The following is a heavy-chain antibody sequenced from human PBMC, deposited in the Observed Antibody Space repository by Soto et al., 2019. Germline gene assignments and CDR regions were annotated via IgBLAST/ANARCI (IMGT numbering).Heavy chain of an antibody. Sequence: ASVKVSCKASGYTFTSYGIGWVRQASGQGLEWMVCISAYDGNKNYAQKLQGRVTMTTDTSTSTVYMELRSLRSDDTAVYYCARFHDSSGYWLFGYWGHGTLVTVSS. J-gene: IGHJ4*01. CDR2: ISAYDGNK. CDR1: GYTFTSYG. V-gene: IGHV1-18*01. D-gene: IGHD3-22*01. CDR3: ARFHDSSGYWLFGY.